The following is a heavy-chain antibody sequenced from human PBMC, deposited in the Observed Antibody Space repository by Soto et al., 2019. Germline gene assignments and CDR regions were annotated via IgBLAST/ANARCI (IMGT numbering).Heavy chain of an antibody. CDR1: GYSFTSYW. CDR3: ARRIAGVYYYGMDV. V-gene: IGHV5-10-1*01. CDR2: IDPSDSYT. Sequence: GESLKISCKGSGYSFTSYWISWVRQMPGKGLYLMGRIDPSDSYTNYSPSFQGHVTISADKSISTAYLQWSSLKASDTAMYYCARRIAGVYYYGMDVWGQGTTVTVSS. J-gene: IGHJ6*02. D-gene: IGHD6-13*01.